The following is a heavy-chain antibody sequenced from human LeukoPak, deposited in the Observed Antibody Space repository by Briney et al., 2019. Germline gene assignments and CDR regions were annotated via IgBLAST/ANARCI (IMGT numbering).Heavy chain of an antibody. D-gene: IGHD3-10*01. V-gene: IGHV1-3*01. J-gene: IGHJ5*02. CDR2: INAGNGNT. CDR3: ARDHPQYYYGSGSYGAYNWFDP. Sequence: AASVTVSFKASGYTFTNYAMHWVRQAPGQRGEGMGWINAGNGNTKYSQKFQGRVTITRDTSASTAYMELSSLRSEDTAVYYCARDHPQYYYGSGSYGAYNWFDPWGQGTLVTVSS. CDR1: GYTFTNYA.